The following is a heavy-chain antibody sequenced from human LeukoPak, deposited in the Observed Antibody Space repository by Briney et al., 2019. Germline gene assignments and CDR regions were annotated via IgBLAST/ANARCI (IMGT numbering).Heavy chain of an antibody. CDR3: ATPAAYFYDGGGYLSH. CDR1: GFAFSNYA. V-gene: IGHV3-23*01. J-gene: IGHJ4*02. Sequence: GGSLRLSCAASGFAFSNYAMSWVRQTPGKGLEWVSVTRGSDASTHYLDPVKGRFTISRDTSKNTLYLQMNSLRAEDTAVYYCATPAAYFYDGGGYLSHWGQGTLVTVSS. D-gene: IGHD3-22*01. CDR2: TRGSDAST.